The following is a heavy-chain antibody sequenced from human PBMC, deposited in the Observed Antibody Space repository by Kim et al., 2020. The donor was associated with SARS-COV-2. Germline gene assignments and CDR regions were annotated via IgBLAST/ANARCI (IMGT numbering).Heavy chain of an antibody. CDR2: IIPILGIA. D-gene: IGHD6-13*01. CDR1: GGTFSSYA. J-gene: IGHJ3*02. Sequence: SVKVSCKASGGTFSSYAISWVRQAPGQGLEWMGRIIPILGIANYAQKFQVRVTITADKSTSTAYMELSSLRSEDTAVYYCARDGIAAGLWGAFDIWGQGTMVTVSS. V-gene: IGHV1-69*04. CDR3: ARDGIAAGLWGAFDI.